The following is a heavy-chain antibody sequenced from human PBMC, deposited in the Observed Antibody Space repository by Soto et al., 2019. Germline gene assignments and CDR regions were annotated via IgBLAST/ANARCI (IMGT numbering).Heavy chain of an antibody. Sequence: SETLSLTCTVSGGSISSGGFYWTWIRHRPGKGLEWIGYIFYSGRTYYNPSLKSRITISVDTSKNQFSMKLSSVTAADTAVYYCARDRDSDSRGDACGFWGQGRRVTVAS. CDR2: IFYSGRT. V-gene: IGHV4-31*03. CDR3: ARDRDSDSRGDACGF. CDR1: GGSISSGGFY. J-gene: IGHJ3*01. D-gene: IGHD3-22*01.